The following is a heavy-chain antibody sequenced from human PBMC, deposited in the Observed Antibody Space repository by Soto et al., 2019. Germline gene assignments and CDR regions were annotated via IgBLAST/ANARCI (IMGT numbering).Heavy chain of an antibody. D-gene: IGHD1-20*01. CDR1: GESLSDHY. J-gene: IGHJ5*02. CDR2: INQYGTT. CDR3: ARGAHISGVTRCFDP. V-gene: IGHV4-34*01. Sequence: QVQLQQWGAGLLKPSETLSLICAVSGESLSDHYWSWIRQSPGKGLEWIGDINQYGTTNYNPSLKSRVTISVDTSKNQFFLRLASVTAADTAIYYCARGAHISGVTRCFDPWGQGTLVTVSS.